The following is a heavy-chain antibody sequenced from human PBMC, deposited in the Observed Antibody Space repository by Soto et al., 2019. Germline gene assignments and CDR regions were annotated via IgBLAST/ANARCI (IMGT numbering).Heavy chain of an antibody. Sequence: GGSLRLSCAASGFTFSSYAMHWVRQAPGKGLEWVAVISYDGSNKYYADSVKGRFTISRDNSKNTLYLQMNSLRAEDTAVYYCARLETGTRTGNYWGQGTLVTVSS. D-gene: IGHD1-1*01. CDR1: GFTFSSYA. CDR2: ISYDGSNK. CDR3: ARLETGTRTGNY. J-gene: IGHJ4*02. V-gene: IGHV3-30-3*01.